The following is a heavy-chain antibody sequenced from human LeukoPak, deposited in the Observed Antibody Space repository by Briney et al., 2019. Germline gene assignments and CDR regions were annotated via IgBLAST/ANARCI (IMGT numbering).Heavy chain of an antibody. D-gene: IGHD4-17*01. J-gene: IGHJ4*02. CDR1: GGSFSGYY. CDR3: ARGGGFGRDDYGDYLNDY. Sequence: PSETLSLTCAVYGGSFSGYYWSWIRQPPGKGLEWIGEINHSGSTNYNPSLKSRVTISVDTSKNQFSLKLSSVTAADTAVYYCARGGGFGRDDYGDYLNDYWGQGTLVTVSS. V-gene: IGHV4-34*01. CDR2: INHSGST.